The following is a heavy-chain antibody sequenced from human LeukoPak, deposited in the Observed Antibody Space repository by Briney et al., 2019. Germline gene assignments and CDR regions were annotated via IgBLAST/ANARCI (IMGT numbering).Heavy chain of an antibody. Sequence: ASVKVSCKASGYPFTVYYFHWVRQAPGQGLEWMGWINPNSGGTNYAQKFQGRVTMTRDTSISTAYMELSRLTSDDTAVYYCARGRENWNFDYWGQGTQVTVFS. CDR3: ARGRENWNFDY. D-gene: IGHD1-26*01. CDR2: INPNSGGT. CDR1: GYPFTVYY. J-gene: IGHJ4*02. V-gene: IGHV1-2*02.